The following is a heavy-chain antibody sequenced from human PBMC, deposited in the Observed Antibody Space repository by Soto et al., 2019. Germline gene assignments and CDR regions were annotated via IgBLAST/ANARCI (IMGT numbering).Heavy chain of an antibody. V-gene: IGHV4-59*01. CDR3: ARGRIAVAKSAFDI. D-gene: IGHD6-19*01. Sequence: QVQLQESGPGLVKPSETLSLTCTVSGGSISSYYWSWIRQPPGKGLEWIGYISYSGSTNYNPSLMSRVTISVDTSKNQFSLRLSSVTAADTAVYYCARGRIAVAKSAFDIWGQGTMVTVSS. CDR2: ISYSGST. J-gene: IGHJ3*02. CDR1: GGSISSYY.